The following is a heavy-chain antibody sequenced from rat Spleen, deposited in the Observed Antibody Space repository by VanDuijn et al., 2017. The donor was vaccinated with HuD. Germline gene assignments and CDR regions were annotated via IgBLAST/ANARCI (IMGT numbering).Heavy chain of an antibody. CDR2: ITNTGGST. D-gene: IGHD1-1*01. Sequence: EVQLKESGPGLVQPSQTLSLTCTVSGFSVTSYHVSWVRQPPKKGLEWVASITNTGGSTYYPDSVKGRFTISRDNAKSTLYLQMDRLRSEDTATYYCARQATPVPSYFDDWGQGVMVIVSS. V-gene: IGHV5-31*01. J-gene: IGHJ2*01. CDR1: GFSVTSYH. CDR3: ARQATPVPSYFDD.